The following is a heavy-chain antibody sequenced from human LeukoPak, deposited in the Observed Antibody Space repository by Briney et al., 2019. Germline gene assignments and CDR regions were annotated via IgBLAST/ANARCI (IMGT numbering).Heavy chain of an antibody. CDR1: GFTFSDYY. CDR3: ARDTVDTAMVFYYYGMDV. V-gene: IGHV3-11*01. D-gene: IGHD5-18*01. Sequence: GGSLRLSCAASGFTFSDYYMSWIRQAPGKGLEWVSYISSSGSTIYYADSVKGRFTISRDNAKNSLYLQMNSLRAEDTAVYYCARDTVDTAMVFYYYGMDVWGQGTTVTVSS. CDR2: ISSSGSTI. J-gene: IGHJ6*02.